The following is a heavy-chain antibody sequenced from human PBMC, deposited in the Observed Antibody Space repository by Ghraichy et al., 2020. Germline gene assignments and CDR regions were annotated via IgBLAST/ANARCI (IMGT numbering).Heavy chain of an antibody. D-gene: IGHD3-3*01. CDR1: GFTFSSYW. CDR2: IDQDGSSK. CDR3: GRGEGLLENY. J-gene: IGHJ4*02. V-gene: IGHV3-7*05. Sequence: LSLTCAASGFTFSSYWMSWVRQAPGKGLEWVANIDQDGSSKYYVDSVKGRFTISRDNAKSSLYLQMNSLRAEDTAVYYCGRGEGLLENYWGQGTLVTVSS.